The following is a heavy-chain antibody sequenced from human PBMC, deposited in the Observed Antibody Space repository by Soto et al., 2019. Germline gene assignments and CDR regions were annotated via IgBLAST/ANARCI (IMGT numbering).Heavy chain of an antibody. D-gene: IGHD3-22*01. CDR3: TRDPRNYYDSIGSANWFDP. CDR1: GFTFSSYG. CDR2: ISYDGSNK. J-gene: IGHJ5*02. V-gene: IGHV3-30*03. Sequence: PGGSLRLSCAASGFTFSSYGMHWARQAPGKGLEWVAVISYDGSNKYYADSVKGRFTISRDNSKNTLYLQMNSLKTEDTAVYYCTRDPRNYYDSIGSANWFDPWGQGTLVTVAS.